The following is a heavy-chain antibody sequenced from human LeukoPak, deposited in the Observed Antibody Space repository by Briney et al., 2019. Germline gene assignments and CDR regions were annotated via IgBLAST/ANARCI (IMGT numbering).Heavy chain of an antibody. Sequence: GGSLRLSCAASGFSFSRHWMHWVRQAPGKGLVWVSRISDDGTYTANVDSVEGRFTISRDNSKNTLYLQLNSLRAEDTAVYYCARASLNLDVWGQGTTVTVSS. V-gene: IGHV3-74*03. D-gene: IGHD5-24*01. CDR2: ISDDGTYT. CDR1: GFSFSRHW. CDR3: ARASLNLDV. J-gene: IGHJ6*02.